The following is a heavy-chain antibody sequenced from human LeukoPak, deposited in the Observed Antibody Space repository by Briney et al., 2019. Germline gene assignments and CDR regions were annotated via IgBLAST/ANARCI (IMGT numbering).Heavy chain of an antibody. J-gene: IGHJ4*02. CDR1: GFTFGDYD. CDR3: TRGRSYNGY. V-gene: IGHV3-49*04. CDR2: IRSKVYGATT. D-gene: IGHD5-24*01. Sequence: GRSLRLSCKASGFTFGDYDMSWVRQAPGKGLEWVGFIRSKVYGATTEYAASVKGRFTISRDDSKSIAYLQLNSLKTEDTAVYYCTRGRSYNGYWGQGTLVTASS.